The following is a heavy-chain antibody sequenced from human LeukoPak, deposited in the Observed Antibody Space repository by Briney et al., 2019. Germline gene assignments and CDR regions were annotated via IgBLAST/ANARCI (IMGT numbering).Heavy chain of an antibody. D-gene: IGHD6-6*01. J-gene: IGHJ4*02. CDR2: ISASGGIT. CDR1: GFTFSRHG. V-gene: IGHV3-23*01. CDR3: ARAAHLHKQGQLAPRLYFDY. Sequence: GGSLRLSCVASGFTFSRHGMTWFRQAPGKGLEWVSGISASGGITYHADSVKGRFTMSRDNAKNSLYLQMNSLRAEDTAVYYCARAAHLHKQGQLAPRLYFDYWGQGTLVTVSS.